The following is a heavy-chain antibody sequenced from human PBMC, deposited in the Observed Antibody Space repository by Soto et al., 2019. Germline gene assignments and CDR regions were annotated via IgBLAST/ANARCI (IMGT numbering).Heavy chain of an antibody. Sequence: PSETQSLTSTFSGCYVRGYYWSWIRQPPGKGLEWIAYIHYTGSSNSNPSLESRVTMSMDTSKNQFSLKLSSVTAADTAVYYCARHSGSWQSWFDPWGQGTLVTVSS. D-gene: IGHD6-13*01. CDR1: GCYVRGYY. V-gene: IGHV4-59*08. CDR2: IHYTGSS. CDR3: ARHSGSWQSWFDP. J-gene: IGHJ5*02.